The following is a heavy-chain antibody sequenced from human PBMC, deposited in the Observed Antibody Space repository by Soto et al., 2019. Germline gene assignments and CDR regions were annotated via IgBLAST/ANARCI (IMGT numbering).Heavy chain of an antibody. J-gene: IGHJ5*02. CDR1: GFTFSSYS. CDR2: ISSSSSTI. V-gene: IGHV3-48*02. D-gene: IGHD2-2*01. CDR3: VRDQGIVVVPAPNWFDP. Sequence: EVQLVESGGGLVQPGGSLRLSCAASGFTFSSYSMNWVRQAPGKGLEWVSYISSSSSTIYYADSVKGRFTISRDNAKNSLYLQMNSLRDEDTAVYYCVRDQGIVVVPAPNWFDPWGQGTLVTVSS.